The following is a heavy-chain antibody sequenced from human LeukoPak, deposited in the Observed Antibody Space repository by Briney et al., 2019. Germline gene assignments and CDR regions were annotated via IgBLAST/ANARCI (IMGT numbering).Heavy chain of an antibody. CDR1: GFTFSSYW. CDR2: INGDGNTI. V-gene: IGHV3-74*01. CDR3: ARGKSGSYGLEDY. Sequence: PGGSLRLSCAASGFTFSSYWLHWVRQAPGKGLVWVSRINGDGNTINYADSVRGRFTISRGNAKNTLYLQMNSLRAEDTAVYYCARGKSGSYGLEDYLGHGTLVTVSS. D-gene: IGHD1-26*01. J-gene: IGHJ4*01.